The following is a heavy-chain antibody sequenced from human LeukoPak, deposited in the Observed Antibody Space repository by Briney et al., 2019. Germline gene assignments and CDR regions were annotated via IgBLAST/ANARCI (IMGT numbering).Heavy chain of an antibody. CDR2: IYYSGST. J-gene: IGHJ6*03. CDR1: GGSISSYY. V-gene: IGHV4-59*01. Sequence: SETLSLTCTVSGGSISSYYWSWIRQPPGKGLEWIGYIYYSGSTNYNPSLKSRVTISVDTSKNQFSLKLSSVTAADTAVYYCARVYYYQNMDVWGKGTTVTISS. CDR3: ARVYYYQNMDV.